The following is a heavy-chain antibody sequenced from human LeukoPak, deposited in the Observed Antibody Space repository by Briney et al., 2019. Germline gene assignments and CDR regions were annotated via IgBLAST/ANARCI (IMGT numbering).Heavy chain of an antibody. CDR1: GGSISGYY. J-gene: IGHJ6*03. V-gene: IGHV4-59*12. CDR3: ARETDVHDCSSTSCSLYYYYYMDV. CDR2: IYHSGST. Sequence: PSETLSLTCTVSGGSISGYYWSWIRQPPGKGLEWIGYIYHSGSTYYNPSLKSRVTISVDRSKNQFSLKLSSVTAADTAVYYCARETDVHDCSSTSCSLYYYYYMDVWGKGTTVTVSS. D-gene: IGHD2-2*01.